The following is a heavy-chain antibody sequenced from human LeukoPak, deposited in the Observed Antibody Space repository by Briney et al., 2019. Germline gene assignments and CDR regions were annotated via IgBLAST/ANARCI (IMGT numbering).Heavy chain of an antibody. CDR2: ISGSGGST. V-gene: IGHV3-23*01. CDR3: AKGYSVGATNLNFDY. J-gene: IGHJ4*02. D-gene: IGHD1-26*01. CDR1: GFTFSSYA. Sequence: GSLRLSCAASGFTFSSYAMSWVRQAPGKGLEWVSAISGSGGSTYYADSVKGRFTISRDNSKNTLDLQMNGLRAEDTAVYYCAKGYSVGATNLNFDYWGQGTLVTVSS.